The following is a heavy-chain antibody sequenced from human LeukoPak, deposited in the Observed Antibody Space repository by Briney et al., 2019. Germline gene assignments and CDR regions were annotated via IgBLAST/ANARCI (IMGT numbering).Heavy chain of an antibody. CDR2: IKQDGSEK. V-gene: IGHV3-7*01. J-gene: IGHJ4*02. D-gene: IGHD6-19*01. Sequence: GGSLRLSCAASGFTLSSYAMSWVRQAPGKGLEWVANIKQDGSEKYYVDSVKGRFTISRDNAKNSLYLQMNSLRAEDTAVYYCARVGWAFDYWGQGTLVTVSS. CDR3: ARVGWAFDY. CDR1: GFTLSSYA.